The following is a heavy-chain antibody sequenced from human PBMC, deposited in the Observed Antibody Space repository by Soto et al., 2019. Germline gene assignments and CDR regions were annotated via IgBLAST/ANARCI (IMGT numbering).Heavy chain of an antibody. V-gene: IGHV2-5*02. CDR2: IYWDDNK. J-gene: IGHJ4*02. Sequence: QITLKESGPPLVKPTQTLTLTCTFSGFSLSTSGVGVGWIRQPPGKALEWLALIYWDDNKRYSPSLKSRLTITEDTSKNQVVLTTTNMDPVDTATYYCAHRQRTVYFDYWGQGTLVTVSS. CDR1: GFSLSTSGVG. CDR3: AHRQRTVYFDY. D-gene: IGHD4-17*01.